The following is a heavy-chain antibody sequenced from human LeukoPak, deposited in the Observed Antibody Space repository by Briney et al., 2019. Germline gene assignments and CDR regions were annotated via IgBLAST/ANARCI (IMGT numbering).Heavy chain of an antibody. CDR2: INHSGST. V-gene: IGHV4-34*01. CDR3: ARHREYYDYVWGSYRLSYFDY. D-gene: IGHD3-16*02. CDR1: GGSFNDYD. Sequence: SETLSLTCSVYGGSFNDYDWGWVRQPPGKGLEWIGEINHSGSTNYNPSLKSRVTISVDASKNQFSLKLSSVTAADTAVYYCARHREYYDYVWGSYRLSYFDYWGQGTLVTVSS. J-gene: IGHJ4*02.